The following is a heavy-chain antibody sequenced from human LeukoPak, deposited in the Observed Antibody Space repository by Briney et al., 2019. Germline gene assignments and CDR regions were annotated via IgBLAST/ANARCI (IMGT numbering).Heavy chain of an antibody. Sequence: SETLSLTCTVSGGSIGSYYWNWIRQPPGKGLEWIGYVSYSGSTNYNPSLKSRVTMSVDKSKNQFSLKLSSVTAADTAVYFCARATSGYYFDFWDQGTLAIVSS. CDR3: ARATSGYYFDF. D-gene: IGHD3-22*01. CDR1: GGSIGSYY. CDR2: VSYSGST. V-gene: IGHV4-59*01. J-gene: IGHJ4*02.